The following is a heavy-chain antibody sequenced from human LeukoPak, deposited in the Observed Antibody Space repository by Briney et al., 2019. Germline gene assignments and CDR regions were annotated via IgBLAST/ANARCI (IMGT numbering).Heavy chain of an antibody. CDR2: IYYSGST. Sequence: SETLSLTYTVYGGSFSGYYWSWIRQPPGKGLEWIGYIYYSGSTNYNPSLKSRVTISVDTSKNQFSLKLSSVTAADTAVYYCARLFRREQWLTTGGDYWGQGTLVTVSS. CDR3: ARLFRREQWLTTGGDY. CDR1: GGSFSGYY. D-gene: IGHD6-19*01. J-gene: IGHJ4*02. V-gene: IGHV4-59*01.